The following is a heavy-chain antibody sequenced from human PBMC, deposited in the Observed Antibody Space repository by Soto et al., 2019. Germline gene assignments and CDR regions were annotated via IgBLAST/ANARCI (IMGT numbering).Heavy chain of an antibody. Sequence: PGGSLRLSCAASGFTFSNYWMHWVRQAPGKGLVWISRINDQGGSPTYADSVKGRFTISRDNSKNMVYLQMNSLRDEDTAIYYCVGDQDRSPPRAFDIWGQGXRVT. CDR2: INDQGGSP. CDR3: VGDQDRSPPRAFDI. D-gene: IGHD3-22*01. CDR1: GFTFSNYW. J-gene: IGHJ3*02. V-gene: IGHV3-74*01.